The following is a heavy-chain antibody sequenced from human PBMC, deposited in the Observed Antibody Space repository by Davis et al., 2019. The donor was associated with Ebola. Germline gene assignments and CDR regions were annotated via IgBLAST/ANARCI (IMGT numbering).Heavy chain of an antibody. CDR3: ARGETVTTGVYYYGMDV. J-gene: IGHJ6*02. D-gene: IGHD4-23*01. V-gene: IGHV4-34*01. CDR2: INHSGNT. CDR1: GGTFRGYY. Sequence: MPSETLSLTCAVYGGTFRGYYWSWIRQSPGKGLEWIGEINHSGNTKYNPSFKSRVTISVDTSKNQFSLNLRSVTAADTAVYYCARGETVTTGVYYYGMDVWSQGTTVTVSS.